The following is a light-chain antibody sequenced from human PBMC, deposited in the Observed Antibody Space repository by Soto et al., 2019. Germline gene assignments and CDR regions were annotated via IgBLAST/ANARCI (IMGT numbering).Light chain of an antibody. Sequence: EIVLTQSPGTLSLSPGERATLSCRASQSVSSNYLAWYQQKPGQAPRLLIYAASSRATDIPDRFSGSGSGTDFTLTISRLEPEDSAVYSCQQYCTSPHTFGQGTKLEIK. CDR3: QQYCTSPHT. V-gene: IGKV3-20*01. CDR2: AAS. J-gene: IGKJ2*01. CDR1: QSVSSNY.